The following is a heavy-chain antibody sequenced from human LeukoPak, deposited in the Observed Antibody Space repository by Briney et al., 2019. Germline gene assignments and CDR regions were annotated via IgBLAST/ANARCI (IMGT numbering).Heavy chain of an antibody. J-gene: IGHJ4*02. CDR3: ARNTVEMATIHFDY. D-gene: IGHD5-24*01. V-gene: IGHV3-48*03. Sequence: GGSLRLSCAASGFTFSSYEMNWVRQAPGKGLEWVSYISSSGSTIYYADSVKGRFTISRDNAKNSLYLQMNSLGAEDTAVYYCARNTVEMATIHFDYWGQGTLVTVSS. CDR2: ISSSGSTI. CDR1: GFTFSSYE.